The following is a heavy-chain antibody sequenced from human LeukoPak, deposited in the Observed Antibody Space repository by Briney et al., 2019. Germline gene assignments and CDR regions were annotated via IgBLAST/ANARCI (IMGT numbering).Heavy chain of an antibody. V-gene: IGHV4-59*12. CDR1: GGSISSYY. CDR2: IYYSGST. CDR3: ARRAIFGVVKGYYYYMDV. Sequence: PSETLSLTCTVSGGSISSYYWSWIRQPPGKGLEWIGYIYYSGSTNYNPSLKSRVTISVDTSKNQFSLNLNSVTAADTAVYYCARRAIFGVVKGYYYYMDVWGKGTTVTVSS. J-gene: IGHJ6*03. D-gene: IGHD3-3*01.